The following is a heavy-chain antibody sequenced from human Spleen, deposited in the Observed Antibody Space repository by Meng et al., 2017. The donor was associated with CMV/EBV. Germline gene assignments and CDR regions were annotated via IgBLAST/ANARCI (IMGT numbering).Heavy chain of an antibody. J-gene: IGHJ5*02. CDR1: GGSFSGYY. D-gene: IGHD3-3*01. V-gene: IGHV4-34*01. CDR3: ARGRGYYDFWSGPSWFDP. CDR2: INHSGST. Sequence: SETLSLTCAVYGGSFSGYYWSWIRQPPGKGLEWIGEINHSGSTNYNPSLKSRVTISVDTSKNQFSLKLSSVTAADTAVYYCARGRGYYDFWSGPSWFDPWGQGTLVTVS.